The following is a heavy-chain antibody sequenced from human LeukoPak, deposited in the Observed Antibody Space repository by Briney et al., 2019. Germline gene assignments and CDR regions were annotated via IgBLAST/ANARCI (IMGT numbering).Heavy chain of an antibody. CDR3: ARWFWGLAAANWFDP. CDR2: INHSGST. Sequence: PSETLSLTCAVYGGSFSGYYWSWIRQPPGKGLEWIGEINHSGSTNYNPSLKSRVTISVDTSKNQFSLKLSSVTAADTAVYYCARWFWGLAAANWFDPWGQGTLVTVSS. D-gene: IGHD6-13*01. CDR1: GGSFSGYY. J-gene: IGHJ5*02. V-gene: IGHV4-34*01.